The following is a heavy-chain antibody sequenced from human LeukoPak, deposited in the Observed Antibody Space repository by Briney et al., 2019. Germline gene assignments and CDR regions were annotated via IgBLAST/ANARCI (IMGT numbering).Heavy chain of an antibody. CDR1: GFTFSSYG. D-gene: IGHD1-14*01. CDR2: ICYGGSNK. J-gene: IGHJ4*02. CDR3: AKGVYCRNADFDY. Sequence: PGRSLRLSCVASGFTFSSYGMHWVRQAPGKGLEWVSVICYGGSNKYYADSVKGRFTISRDNSKNTLYLQMNSLRAEDTAVYYCAKGVYCRNADFDYWGQGTLVTVSS. V-gene: IGHV3-30*18.